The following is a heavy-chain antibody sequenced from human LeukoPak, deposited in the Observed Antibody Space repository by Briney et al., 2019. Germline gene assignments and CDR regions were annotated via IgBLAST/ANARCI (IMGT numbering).Heavy chain of an antibody. CDR1: GFSFSFYP. J-gene: IGHJ4*02. Sequence: GGSLRLSCEASGFSFSFYPMSWVRQAPGKALERLSYISRDSSVIYYADSVKGRFTISRDNDKSSLSLQMNGLRDEDTAVYYCARDQGLYMGPYYFDYWGRGTLVTVSS. CDR2: ISRDSSVI. D-gene: IGHD6-25*01. CDR3: ARDQGLYMGPYYFDY. V-gene: IGHV3-48*02.